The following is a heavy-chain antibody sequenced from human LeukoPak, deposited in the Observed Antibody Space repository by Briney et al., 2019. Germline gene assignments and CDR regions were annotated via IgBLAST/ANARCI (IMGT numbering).Heavy chain of an antibody. CDR2: IKGDGSHT. D-gene: IGHD3-22*01. Sequence: GGSLRLSCAASGFTFSNYWMHWVRQAPGKGLVWVSRIKGDGSHTIYADSVKGRFTISRDNSKNTLYLQMNSLRAEDTAVYYCAKSLRSYYDSSGSDYWGQGTLVTVSS. V-gene: IGHV3-74*01. J-gene: IGHJ4*02. CDR3: AKSLRSYYDSSGSDY. CDR1: GFTFSNYW.